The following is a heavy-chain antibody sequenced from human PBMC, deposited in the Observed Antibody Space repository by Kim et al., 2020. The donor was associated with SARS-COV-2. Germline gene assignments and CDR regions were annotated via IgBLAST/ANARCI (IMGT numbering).Heavy chain of an antibody. V-gene: IGHV4-30-2*01. CDR2: IYHSGST. Sequence: SETLSLTCAVSGGSISSGGYSWSWIRQPPGKGLEWIGYIYHSGSTYYNPSLKSRVTISVDRSKNQFSLKLSSVTAADTAVYYCARVNYYGSGSYCDYWGQGTLVTVSS. CDR1: GGSISSGGYS. D-gene: IGHD3-10*01. CDR3: ARVNYYGSGSYCDY. J-gene: IGHJ4*02.